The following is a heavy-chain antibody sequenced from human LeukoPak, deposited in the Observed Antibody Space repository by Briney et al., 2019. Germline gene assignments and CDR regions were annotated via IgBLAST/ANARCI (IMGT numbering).Heavy chain of an antibody. D-gene: IGHD1-26*01. CDR1: GFTFSSYW. CDR3: ANFQTVGVKSFEH. V-gene: IGHV3-7*01. CDR2: IKEDGSEK. Sequence: AGGSLRLSCAASGFTFSSYWMSWVRQAPGKGLEWVANIKEDGSEKHYVDSVKGRFTISRDNAKNSLYLQMNSLRAEDTAVYYCANFQTVGVKSFEHWGQGTLVTVSS. J-gene: IGHJ5*02.